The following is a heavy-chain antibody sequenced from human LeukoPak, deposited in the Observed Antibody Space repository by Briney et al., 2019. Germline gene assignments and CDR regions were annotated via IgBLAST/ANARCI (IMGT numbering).Heavy chain of an antibody. Sequence: ASVKVSCKASGYTFTGYYMHWVRQAPGEGLEWMGWINPNSGGTKYAQNFQGRVTMTRDTSISTAYMELSRLRSDDTAVYYCARRYCSSSSCYYFDYWGQGTLVTVPS. J-gene: IGHJ4*02. CDR2: INPNSGGT. CDR3: ARRYCSSSSCYYFDY. CDR1: GYTFTGYY. V-gene: IGHV1-2*02. D-gene: IGHD2-2*01.